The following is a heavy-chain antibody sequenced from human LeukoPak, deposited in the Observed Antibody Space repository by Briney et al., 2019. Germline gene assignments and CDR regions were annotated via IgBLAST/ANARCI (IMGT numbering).Heavy chain of an antibody. J-gene: IGHJ4*02. CDR1: GGSISSYY. CDR2: IYSGGST. CDR3: ARGGFWSGYLSFDY. D-gene: IGHD3-3*01. V-gene: IGHV3-66*02. Sequence: PSETLSLTCTVSGGSISSYYWSWIRQPPGKGLEWVSVIYSGGSTYYADSVKGRFTISRDNSKNTLYLQMNSLRAEDTAVYYCARGGFWSGYLSFDYWGQGTLVTVSS.